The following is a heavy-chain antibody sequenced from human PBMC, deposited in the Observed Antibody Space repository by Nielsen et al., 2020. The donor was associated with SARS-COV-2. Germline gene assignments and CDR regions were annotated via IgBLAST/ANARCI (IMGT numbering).Heavy chain of an antibody. J-gene: IGHJ4*02. CDR3: ARDISLYFDY. Sequence: GESLKISCAASGFTVSSNYMSWVRQAPGKGLEWVSVIYSGGSTYYADSVKGRFTISRDNSKNTLYLQMNSLRAEDTAVYYCARDISLYFDYWGQGTLVTVSS. CDR2: IYSGGST. CDR1: GFTVSSNY. V-gene: IGHV3-66*01.